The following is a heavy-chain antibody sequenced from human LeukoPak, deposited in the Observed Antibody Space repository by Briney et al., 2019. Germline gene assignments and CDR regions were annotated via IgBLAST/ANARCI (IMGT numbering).Heavy chain of an antibody. J-gene: IGHJ4*02. CDR3: ARGRGEAAGLDH. D-gene: IGHD6-13*01. V-gene: IGHV4-34*01. CDR1: GGGSFTDYS. CDR2: ITHAAIL. Sequence: SETLSLTCAVSGGGSFTDYSWSWIRQPPGKGLEWVGEITHAAILNYNPSLKSRVAISVDTSKNQVSLKLDSMTAADTEMYYCARGRGEAAGLDHWGQGTLVTVSS.